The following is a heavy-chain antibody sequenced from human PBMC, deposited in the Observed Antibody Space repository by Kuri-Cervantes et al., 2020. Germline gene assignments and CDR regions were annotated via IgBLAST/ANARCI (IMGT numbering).Heavy chain of an antibody. V-gene: IGHV3-30*02. CDR1: GFTFSSYG. CDR3: ARMSTVGRYYMDV. CDR2: IRYDGSNK. J-gene: IGHJ6*03. D-gene: IGHD4-23*01. Sequence: GESLKISCAASGFTFSSYGMHWVRQAPGKGLEWVAFIRYDGSNKYYADSVKGRFTISRDNSKNTLYLQMNSLRAEDTAVYYCARMSTVGRYYMDVWGKGTTVTVSS.